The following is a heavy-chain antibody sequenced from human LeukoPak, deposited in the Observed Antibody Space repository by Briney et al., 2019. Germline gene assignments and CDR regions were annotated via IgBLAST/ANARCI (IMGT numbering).Heavy chain of an antibody. CDR2: IYSGGST. V-gene: IGHV3-53*01. CDR3: ARDTLGYYDSSGYYRNDAFDI. D-gene: IGHD3-22*01. CDR1: GFTVSSNY. Sequence: GGSLRLSCAASGFTVSSNYMSWVRQAPGKGLEWVSVIYSGGSTYYADSVKGRFTISRDNSKNTLYLQMNSLRAEDTAVYYCARDTLGYYDSSGYYRNDAFDIWGQGTMVTVSS. J-gene: IGHJ3*02.